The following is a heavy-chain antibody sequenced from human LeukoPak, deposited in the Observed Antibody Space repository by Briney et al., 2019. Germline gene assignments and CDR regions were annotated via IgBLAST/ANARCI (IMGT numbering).Heavy chain of an antibody. Sequence: PSETLSLTCAVYGGSFSGYYWSWIRQPPGKGLEWIGEINHSGSTNYNPSLKSRVTISVDTSKNQFSLKLSSVTAADTAVYYCVRVHKGRIITIFGVVSSWFDPWGQGTLVTVSS. D-gene: IGHD3-3*01. CDR3: VRVHKGRIITIFGVVSSWFDP. J-gene: IGHJ5*02. CDR1: GGSFSGYY. CDR2: INHSGST. V-gene: IGHV4-34*01.